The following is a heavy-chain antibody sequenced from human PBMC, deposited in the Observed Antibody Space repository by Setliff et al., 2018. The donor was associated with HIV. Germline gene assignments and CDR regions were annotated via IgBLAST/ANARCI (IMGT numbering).Heavy chain of an antibody. V-gene: IGHV4-38-2*02. CDR2: IYYRGST. CDR3: TGDITEGFFLERASEY. CDR1: GDFISSDYY. D-gene: IGHD3-3*01. Sequence: PSETLSLTCTVSGDFISSDYYWGWIRQPPGKGLEWIGSIYYRGSTNCNPSLKSRVTISVDTSKEQFSLQLSSVTAADTAVYYCTGDITEGFFLERASEYWGQGSLVTVSS. J-gene: IGHJ4*02.